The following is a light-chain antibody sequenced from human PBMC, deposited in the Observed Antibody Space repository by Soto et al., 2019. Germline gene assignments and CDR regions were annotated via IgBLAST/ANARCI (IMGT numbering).Light chain of an antibody. CDR3: SAYTSSSTLEV. J-gene: IGLJ3*02. CDR1: SSDVGGYNF. Sequence: QSALTQPASVSGSPGQSITFSCTGTSSDVGGYNFVSWYQQHPGKAPKLMIYEVSNRPSGVSNRFSGSKSGNTASLTISGLQAEDEADYYCSAYTSSSTLEVFGGGTKLTVL. V-gene: IGLV2-14*01. CDR2: EVS.